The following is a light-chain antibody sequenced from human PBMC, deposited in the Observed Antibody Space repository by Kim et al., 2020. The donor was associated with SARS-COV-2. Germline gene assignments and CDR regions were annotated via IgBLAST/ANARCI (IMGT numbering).Light chain of an antibody. CDR1: SLRSYY. J-gene: IGLJ1*01. Sequence: SSELTHDPPVSVALGQTVRITCQGDSLRSYYANWYQQKPGQAPVVVMYGIDKRPSGIPDRFSGSSSGNTASLTITGAQAEDEADYFCNSRDDVFGTGTKVTVL. CDR3: NSRDDV. CDR2: GID. V-gene: IGLV3-19*01.